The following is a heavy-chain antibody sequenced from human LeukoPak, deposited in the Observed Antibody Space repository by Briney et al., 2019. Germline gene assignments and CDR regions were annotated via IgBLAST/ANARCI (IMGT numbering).Heavy chain of an antibody. CDR2: ISSSSSYI. Sequence: GGSLRLSCAASGFTFSSYNMNWVRQAPGKGLEWVSSISSSSSYIYYADSLKGRFTISRDNAKNSLFLQMNSLRAEDTAVYYCARVYTYGSPTSYLNYRGQGTVVTVSS. D-gene: IGHD5-18*01. CDR3: ARVYTYGSPTSYLNY. CDR1: GFTFSSYN. V-gene: IGHV3-21*01. J-gene: IGHJ4*02.